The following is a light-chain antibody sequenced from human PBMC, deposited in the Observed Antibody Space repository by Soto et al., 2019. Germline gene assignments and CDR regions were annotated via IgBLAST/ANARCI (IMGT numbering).Light chain of an antibody. Sequence: EIVMTQSPATLSVSPGERATLSCRASQSVSSNLAWYQQKPGQAPRLLIYGASTRATGIPARFSGSGSGTDFTLSITSLQCEDSAVYYCQQYNNWPHRALTFGQGTKVEIK. CDR3: QQYNNWPHRALT. J-gene: IGKJ1*01. CDR1: QSVSSN. CDR2: GAS. V-gene: IGKV3-15*01.